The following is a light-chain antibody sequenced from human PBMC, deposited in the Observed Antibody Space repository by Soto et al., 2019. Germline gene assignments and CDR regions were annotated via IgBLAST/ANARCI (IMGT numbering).Light chain of an antibody. Sequence: AIQMTQSPSSLSASVGDRVTITCRASQGIRNDLGWYQQKPGQAPKLLIYPASSLQSGVPSRFSGSGSGTDFTLTISSLQPEDCATYYCLQDYNYPWTFGQGNKVEI. J-gene: IGKJ1*01. CDR3: LQDYNYPWT. CDR2: PAS. V-gene: IGKV1-6*01. CDR1: QGIRND.